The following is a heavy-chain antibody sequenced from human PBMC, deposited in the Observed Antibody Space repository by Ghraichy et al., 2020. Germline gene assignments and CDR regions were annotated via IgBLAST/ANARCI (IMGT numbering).Heavy chain of an antibody. CDR1: GFTFNRYT. V-gene: IGHV3-21*06. Sequence: GGSLRLSCAASGFTFNRYTMNWVRQAPGKGLEWVSSLNNNNNFVYYADSVKGRFTISRDNAKNLLYLQMNSLRVEDTAVYYCARSEIGATIIRDEAFDIWGQGTMVTVSS. D-gene: IGHD5-12*01. CDR2: LNNNNNFV. CDR3: ARSEIGATIIRDEAFDI. J-gene: IGHJ3*02.